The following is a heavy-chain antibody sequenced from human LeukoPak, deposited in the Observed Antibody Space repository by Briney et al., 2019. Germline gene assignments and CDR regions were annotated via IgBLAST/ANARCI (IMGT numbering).Heavy chain of an antibody. CDR2: IDSGGST. V-gene: IGHV3-53*04. Sequence: GGSLRLSCSASGFTVSSNYMSWVSQAPGKGLEWVSVIDSGGSTYYADSVKGRFTISRHNSKNTLYLQMNSLRAEDTAVYYCARAKRRWLQLGAFDIWGQGTMVTVSS. J-gene: IGHJ3*02. CDR1: GFTVSSNY. CDR3: ARAKRRWLQLGAFDI. D-gene: IGHD5-24*01.